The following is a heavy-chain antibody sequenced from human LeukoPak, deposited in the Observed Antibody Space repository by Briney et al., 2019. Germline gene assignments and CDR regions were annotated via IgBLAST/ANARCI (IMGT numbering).Heavy chain of an antibody. Sequence: GGSLRLSCAASGFTLSTYAMSWVRQAPGKGLEWVSAISGGGATASYAYSVEGRFTISRDISKNTLYLQMNSLRAEDTAVYYCAKDGSSGIAAAADAFDLWGQGTMVTVSS. V-gene: IGHV3-23*01. CDR1: GFTLSTYA. CDR2: ISGGGATA. J-gene: IGHJ3*01. CDR3: AKDGSSGIAAAADAFDL. D-gene: IGHD6-13*01.